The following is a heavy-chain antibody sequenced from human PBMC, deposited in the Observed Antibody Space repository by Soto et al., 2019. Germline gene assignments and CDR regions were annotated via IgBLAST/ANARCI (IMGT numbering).Heavy chain of an antibody. Sequence: SETLSLTCAVSGASIGTNNWWSWVRQPPGKGLEWIGEVYHSGTTNCNPSLKSRVTISIDKSKNQFSLTLTSMTAADTALYYCEVPGRRDFDYWSQGTLVTVSP. V-gene: IGHV4-4*02. D-gene: IGHD3-10*01. J-gene: IGHJ4*02. CDR3: EVPGRRDFDY. CDR2: VYHSGTT. CDR1: GASIGTNNW.